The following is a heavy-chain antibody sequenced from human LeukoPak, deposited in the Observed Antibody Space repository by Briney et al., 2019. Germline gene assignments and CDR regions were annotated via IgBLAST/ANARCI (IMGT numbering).Heavy chain of an antibody. J-gene: IGHJ4*02. CDR2: IKQDGTEK. V-gene: IGHV3-7*01. CDR1: GFTFSSYW. D-gene: IGHD6-19*01. CDR3: ATPSGYSSGWYPFDH. Sequence: VGSLRLSCAASGFTFSSYWMSWVRQAPGKGLEWVANIKQDGTEKYYVDSVRGRFTVSRDNAKNSLYLQMNSLRAEDTAVYYCATPSGYSSGWYPFDHWGQGTLVTVSS.